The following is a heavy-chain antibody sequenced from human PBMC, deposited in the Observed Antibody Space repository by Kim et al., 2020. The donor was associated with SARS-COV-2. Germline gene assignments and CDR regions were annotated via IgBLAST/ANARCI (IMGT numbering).Heavy chain of an antibody. CDR3: AREEVSAAGTFYGMDV. Sequence: VKGRFTISRDNAKNSLYLQMNSLRAEDTAVYYCAREEVSAAGTFYGMDVWGQGTTVTVSS. J-gene: IGHJ6*02. V-gene: IGHV3-11*06. D-gene: IGHD6-13*01.